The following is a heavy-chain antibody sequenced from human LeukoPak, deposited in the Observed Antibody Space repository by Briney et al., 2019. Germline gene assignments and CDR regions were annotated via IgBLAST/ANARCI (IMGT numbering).Heavy chain of an antibody. V-gene: IGHV3-21*01. J-gene: IGHJ3*02. Sequence: GGSLRLSCAASGFTFSSYSMNWVRQAPGKGLEWVSSISSSSSYIYYADSVKGRFTISRDNAKNSLYLQMNSLRAEDTAVYYCARVSEDYCSSTSCYSHAFDIWGQGTMVTVSS. CDR2: ISSSSSYI. CDR1: GFTFSSYS. D-gene: IGHD2-2*01. CDR3: ARVSEDYCSSTSCYSHAFDI.